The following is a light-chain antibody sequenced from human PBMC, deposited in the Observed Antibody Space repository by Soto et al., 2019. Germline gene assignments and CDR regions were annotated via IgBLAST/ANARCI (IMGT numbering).Light chain of an antibody. CDR3: ASYTSRSTLV. J-gene: IGLJ1*01. V-gene: IGLV2-14*03. Sequence: QSALTQPASVSGSPGQSITISCTGSSSDVGGYDFVSWYQHHPGKAPRLMIFDVSNRPSAVSNRFSGSKSGNTAFLTISGLQAEDEGDYYCASYTSRSTLVFGTGTKLTVL. CDR2: DVS. CDR1: SSDVGGYDF.